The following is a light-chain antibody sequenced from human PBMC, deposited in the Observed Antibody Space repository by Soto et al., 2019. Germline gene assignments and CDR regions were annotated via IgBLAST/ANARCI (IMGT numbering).Light chain of an antibody. CDR3: QQCYSYPPT. V-gene: IGKV1-5*03. Sequence: DIQMTQSPPTLSASVGDRVTITCRASQSISSRLAWYQQKPGKAPKVLIYKASNLQSGVPSRFSGSGSGTEFTLTISSLQPDDFATYYCQQCYSYPPTFGQGTTVDIK. CDR2: KAS. CDR1: QSISSR. J-gene: IGKJ1*01.